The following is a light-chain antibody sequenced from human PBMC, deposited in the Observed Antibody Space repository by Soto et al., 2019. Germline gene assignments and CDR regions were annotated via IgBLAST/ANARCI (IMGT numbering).Light chain of an antibody. V-gene: IGKV2-28*01. CDR2: LGS. J-gene: IGKJ4*01. Sequence: DIVMTQSPLSLPVTPGEPASISCRSSQSLLHSNGYNCLDWYLQKPGQPPQLLIYLGSNRAPGVPDRFSGSGSGTDFTLNISRVEAEDVGTYYCMQALQTPLTFGGGTKVEIK. CDR3: MQALQTPLT. CDR1: QSLLHSNGYNC.